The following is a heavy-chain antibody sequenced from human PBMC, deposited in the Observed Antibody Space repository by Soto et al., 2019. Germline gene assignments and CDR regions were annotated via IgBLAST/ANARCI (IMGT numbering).Heavy chain of an antibody. CDR1: GFTFSSYG. D-gene: IGHD2-2*01. CDR3: ARAYCISTSCPPSYFDY. CDR2: IWYDGSNK. V-gene: IGHV3-33*01. J-gene: IGHJ4*02. Sequence: PGGSLRPSCAASGFTFSSYGMHWVRQAPGKGLEWVAVIWYDGSNKYYADSVKGRFTISRDNSKNTLYLQTNSLRAEDTAVYYCARAYCISTSCPPSYFDYWGQGTLVTVSS.